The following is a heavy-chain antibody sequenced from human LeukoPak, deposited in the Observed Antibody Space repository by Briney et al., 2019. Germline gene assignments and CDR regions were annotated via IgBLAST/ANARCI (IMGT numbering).Heavy chain of an antibody. Sequence: GGSLRLSCAASGFTFSSFNMNWVRQAPGRGLEWVSYISSSSSPIHYADSVKGRFTISRANAKNSLYLQMNSLRAEDTAVYYCARFIVGATTRGYYYYYMDVWGKGTTVTVSS. V-gene: IGHV3-48*01. D-gene: IGHD1-26*01. CDR3: ARFIVGATTRGYYYYYMDV. J-gene: IGHJ6*03. CDR1: GFTFSSFN. CDR2: ISSSSSPI.